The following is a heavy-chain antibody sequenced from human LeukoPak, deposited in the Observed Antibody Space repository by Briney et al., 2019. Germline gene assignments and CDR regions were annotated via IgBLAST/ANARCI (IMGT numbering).Heavy chain of an antibody. D-gene: IGHD1-1*01. CDR2: ISSSRNYI. J-gene: IGHJ6*03. CDR3: ARVVSVAWSERRPGYYYMDV. CDR1: GFTFSNYS. V-gene: IGHV3-21*06. Sequence: GGSLRLSCAVSGFTFSNYSMNWVRQAPGKGLKWVSSISSSRNYIYYANSVKGRFTISRDNAKNSLYLQMNSLRAEDTAVYYCARVVSVAWSERRPGYYYMDVWGKGTTVTVSS.